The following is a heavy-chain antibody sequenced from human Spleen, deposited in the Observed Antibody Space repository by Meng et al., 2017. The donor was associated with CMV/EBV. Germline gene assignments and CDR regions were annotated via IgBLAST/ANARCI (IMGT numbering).Heavy chain of an antibody. V-gene: IGHV4-39*07. D-gene: IGHD2-15*01. CDR3: AREVVVAARPKDYYYGMDV. J-gene: IGHJ6*02. Sequence: GSLRLSCTVSGGSISSSSYFWGWIRQPPGKGLEWIGSVYYSESIHYNPSLRSRLTISLDTSKNQFSLKLRSVTAADTAVYYCAREVVVAARPKDYYYGMDVWGQGTTVTVSS. CDR2: VYYSESI. CDR1: GGSISSSSYF.